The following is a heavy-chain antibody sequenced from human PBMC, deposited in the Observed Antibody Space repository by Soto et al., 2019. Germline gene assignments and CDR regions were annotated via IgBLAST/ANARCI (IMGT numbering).Heavy chain of an antibody. V-gene: IGHV1-46*01. CDR3: ARDPGGYFVDY. CDR1: GFRFSSSH. CDR2: VFPSSGSA. Sequence: XSVKGSFPAAGFRFSSSHLDWVRQAPGQGLEWMGIVFPSSGSATYAQKFQGRVTMTRDMSSTTVYMELSSLTSEDTAVYYCARDPGGYFVDYSGHGNRVTVS. D-gene: IGHD5-12*01. J-gene: IGHJ4*01.